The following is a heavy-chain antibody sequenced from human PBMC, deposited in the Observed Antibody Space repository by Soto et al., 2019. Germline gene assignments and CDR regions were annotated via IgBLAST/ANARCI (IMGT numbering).Heavy chain of an antibody. CDR3: AKRYCSSTSCYPAPYYYGMDV. D-gene: IGHD2-2*01. V-gene: IGHV3-23*01. CDR1: GFTFSSYA. Sequence: PGGSLRLSCAASGFTFSSYAMSWVRQAPGKGLEWVSAISGSGGSTYYADSVKGRFTISRDNSKNTLYLQMNSLRAEDTAVYYCAKRYCSSTSCYPAPYYYGMDVWGQGTTVTVS. J-gene: IGHJ6*02. CDR2: ISGSGGST.